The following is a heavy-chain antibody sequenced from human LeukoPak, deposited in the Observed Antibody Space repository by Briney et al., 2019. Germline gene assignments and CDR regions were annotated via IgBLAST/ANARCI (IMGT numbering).Heavy chain of an antibody. CDR2: ISSSSSYI. CDR1: GFTFSSYS. D-gene: IGHD3-9*01. V-gene: IGHV3-21*01. CDR3: ARSLRYLSNYYYYMDV. Sequence: GGSLRLSCAASGFTFSSYSMNWVRQAPGKGLEWVSSISSSSSYIYYADSVKGRFTISRDNAKSSLYLQMNSLRAEDTAVYYCARSLRYLSNYYYYMDVWGKGTTVTVSS. J-gene: IGHJ6*03.